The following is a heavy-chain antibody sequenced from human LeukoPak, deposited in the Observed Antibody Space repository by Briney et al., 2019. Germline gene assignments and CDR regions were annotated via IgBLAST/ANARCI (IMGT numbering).Heavy chain of an antibody. CDR2: IDWDDDK. CDR1: GFSLSTRGMR. Sequence: SGPALVKPTQTLTLTCTFSGFSLSTRGMRVSWIRQPPGKALEWLARIDWDDDKFYSTSLKTRLTISKDTSKNQVVLTKTNMDPVDTATYYCARMPYCSSTSCYGEDYWGQGTLVTVSS. CDR3: ARMPYCSSTSCYGEDY. J-gene: IGHJ4*02. D-gene: IGHD2-2*01. V-gene: IGHV2-70*04.